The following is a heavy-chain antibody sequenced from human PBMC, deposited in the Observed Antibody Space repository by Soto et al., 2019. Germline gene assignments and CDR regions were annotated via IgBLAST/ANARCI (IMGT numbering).Heavy chain of an antibody. CDR2: INSDGSST. CDR1: GFTFSSYW. J-gene: IGHJ5*02. D-gene: IGHD3-3*01. Sequence: EVQLLESGGGLVQPGGSLRLSCAASGFTFSSYWMHWVRQAPGKGLVWVSRINSDGSSTSYADSVKGRFTISRHNAKNTLYLQMNSLRAEDTAVYYCARNPNYDFWSGYYTHENWFDPWGQGTLVTVSS. V-gene: IGHV3-74*01. CDR3: ARNPNYDFWSGYYTHENWFDP.